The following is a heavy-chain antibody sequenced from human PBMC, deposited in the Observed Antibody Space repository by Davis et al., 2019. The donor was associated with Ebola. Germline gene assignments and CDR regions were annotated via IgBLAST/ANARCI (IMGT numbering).Heavy chain of an antibody. CDR3: ARDPAIGQPLSTFDV. CDR1: GFSFNTYG. CDR2: IWYDGSRE. V-gene: IGHV3-33*01. J-gene: IGHJ3*01. D-gene: IGHD1-14*01. Sequence: PGGSLRLSCAASGFSFNTYGMHWVRQAPGKGLEWLAVIWYDGSREYIAESMKGRFTISSDNSRNTLFLQVNSLRVEDTAVYYCARDPAIGQPLSTFDVWGQGTTVTVAS.